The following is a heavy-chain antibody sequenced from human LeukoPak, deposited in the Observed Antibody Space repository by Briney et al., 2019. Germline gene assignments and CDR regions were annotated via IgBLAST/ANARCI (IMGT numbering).Heavy chain of an antibody. CDR1: GFTFSTYT. J-gene: IGHJ4*02. D-gene: IGHD2-2*01. Sequence: GGSLRLSCAASGFTFSTYTMNWVRQAPGKGLEWVSSISSSSSYIYYANSVKGRFTIARDNAKNSLYLQMNSLRAEGTAVYYCARDALAAGYRLEWYYFDYWGQGTLVTVSS. CDR3: ARDALAAGYRLEWYYFDY. V-gene: IGHV3-21*01. CDR2: ISSSSSYI.